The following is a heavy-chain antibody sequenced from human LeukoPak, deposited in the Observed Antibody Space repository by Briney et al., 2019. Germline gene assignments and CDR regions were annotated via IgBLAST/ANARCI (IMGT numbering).Heavy chain of an antibody. CDR2: ITGSGGST. D-gene: IGHD3-22*01. CDR1: GFTFSSYA. Sequence: GGSLRLSCAASGFTFSSYAMSWVRRAPGKGLEWVSLITGSGGSTYYADSVKGRFTISRDNSRSTLYLQMNSLRAEDTAAYYCAKDGAPAAYDTTWDYWGQGTLVTVSS. CDR3: AKDGAPAAYDTTWDY. J-gene: IGHJ4*02. V-gene: IGHV3-23*01.